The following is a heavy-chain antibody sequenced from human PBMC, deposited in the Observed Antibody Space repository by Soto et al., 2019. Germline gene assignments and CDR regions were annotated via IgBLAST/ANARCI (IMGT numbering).Heavy chain of an antibody. CDR1: GGSISSGGYY. J-gene: IGHJ6*02. CDR2: NYYSGIT. CDR3: ATGSSIAGLYYGMDV. D-gene: IGHD6-6*01. V-gene: IGHV4-31*03. Sequence: QVQLQESGPGLVKPSQTLSLTCTVSGGSISSGGYYWTWIRQHPGKGLEWIGYNYYSGITYYNPSLKSRVTISLDTSKNPFSLKLSSVTPADTAVYYCATGSSIAGLYYGMDVWGQGTTVTVSS.